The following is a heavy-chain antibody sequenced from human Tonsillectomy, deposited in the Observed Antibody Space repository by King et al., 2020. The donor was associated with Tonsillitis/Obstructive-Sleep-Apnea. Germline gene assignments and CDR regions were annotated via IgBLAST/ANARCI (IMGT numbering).Heavy chain of an antibody. J-gene: IGHJ4*02. CDR3: ARVSGYSGYDFGY. D-gene: IGHD5-12*01. Sequence: VQLVESGGGLIQPGGSLRLSCAASGFTVSSNYMSWVRQAPGKGLEWLSLCYSGGSTYYADSVKGRFTISRYNSKNTLYLQMNSLRAEDTAVYYCARVSGYSGYDFGYWGQGTLVTVSS. CDR1: GFTVSSNY. V-gene: IGHV3-53*01. CDR2: CYSGGST.